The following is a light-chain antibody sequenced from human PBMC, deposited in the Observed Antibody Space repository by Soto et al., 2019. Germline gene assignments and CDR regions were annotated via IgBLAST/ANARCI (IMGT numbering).Light chain of an antibody. CDR1: QSVSSY. V-gene: IGKV3-11*01. CDR3: QHRSNWPLT. J-gene: IGKJ4*01. CDR2: DAS. Sequence: EIVLTQSPATLSLSPGERATLSCRASQSVSSYLAWFQQKPGQAPRLLIYDASNRATGIPARFSGSGSGTDFTLTISSLEPEDFAIYYCQHRSNWPLTFGGGTKVEI.